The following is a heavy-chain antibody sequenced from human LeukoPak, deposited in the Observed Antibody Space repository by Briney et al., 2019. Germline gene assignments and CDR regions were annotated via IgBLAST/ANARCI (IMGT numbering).Heavy chain of an antibody. CDR3: ARGTLWFGELSHISDY. CDR1: GFTFSSYG. CDR2: IWYDGSNK. V-gene: IGHV3-33*01. D-gene: IGHD3-10*01. J-gene: IGHJ4*02. Sequence: GGSLRLSCAASGFTFSSYGMHWVRQAPGKGLEWVAVIWYDGSNKYYADSVKGRFTISRDNSKNTLYLQMNSLRAEDTAVYYCARGTLWFGELSHISDYWGQGTLVTVSS.